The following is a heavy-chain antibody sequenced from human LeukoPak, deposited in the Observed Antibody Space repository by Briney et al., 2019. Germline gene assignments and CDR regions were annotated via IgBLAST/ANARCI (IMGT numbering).Heavy chain of an antibody. CDR2: IKEDGSEK. CDR3: ARDHNYGSDY. J-gene: IGHJ4*02. V-gene: IGHV3-7*03. Sequence: GGSLRLSCAASGFTFSNAYMNWVRQAPGKGLEWVANIKEDGSEKYYVDSVKGRFTISRDSAKNSLYLQMNSLRVEDTAVYYCARDHNYGSDYWGQGTLVTVSS. CDR1: GFTFSNAY. D-gene: IGHD5-18*01.